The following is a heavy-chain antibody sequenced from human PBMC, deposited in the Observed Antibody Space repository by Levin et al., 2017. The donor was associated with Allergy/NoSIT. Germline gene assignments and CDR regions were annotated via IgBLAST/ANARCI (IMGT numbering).Heavy chain of an antibody. CDR1: GFTFSSYE. D-gene: IGHD3-3*01. J-gene: IGHJ4*02. CDR2: ISSTGSTI. V-gene: IGHV3-48*03. Sequence: SCAASGFTFSSYEMNWVRRAPGQGLEWVSYISSTGSTIYSADSVQGRFTISRDNAKNSLYLHMNSLRAEDTAVYYCARQLGNLWSGYNYFDYWGQGTLVTVSS. CDR3: ARQLGNLWSGYNYFDY.